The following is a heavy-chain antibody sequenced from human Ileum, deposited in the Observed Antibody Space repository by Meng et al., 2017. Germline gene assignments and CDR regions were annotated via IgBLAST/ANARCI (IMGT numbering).Heavy chain of an antibody. CDR2: INTDGSGK. CDR3: TRITFWSLSDL. J-gene: IGHJ4*02. D-gene: IGHD3-3*01. Sequence: EVQLVGGVGGLAQPGGSLRLSCGTSGFSFRDSWMNWVRQAPGKGLEWVANINTDGSGKYYVDSVKGRFTISRDNAKNSLSLQMNSLRAEDTAVYYCTRITFWSLSDLWGQGSLVTVSS. V-gene: IGHV3-7*01. CDR1: GFSFRDSW.